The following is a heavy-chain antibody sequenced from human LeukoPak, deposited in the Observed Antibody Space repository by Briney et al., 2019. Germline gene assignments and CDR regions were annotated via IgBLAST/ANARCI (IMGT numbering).Heavy chain of an antibody. CDR2: IYYSGST. CDR3: ARLEYMVRGVIY. V-gene: IGHV4-39*01. J-gene: IGHJ4*02. Sequence: SSETLSLTCTVSGGSISSSSYYWGWIRQPPGKGLEWIGSIYYSGSTYYNPSLKSRVTISVDTSKNQFSLKLSSVTAADTAVYYCARLEYMVRGVIYWGQGTLVTVSS. D-gene: IGHD3-10*01. CDR1: GGSISSSSYY.